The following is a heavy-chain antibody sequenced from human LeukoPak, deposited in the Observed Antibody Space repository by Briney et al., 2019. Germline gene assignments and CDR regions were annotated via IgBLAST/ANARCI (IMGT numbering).Heavy chain of an antibody. CDR3: ARESQAYYYGSGSPNY. D-gene: IGHD3-10*01. CDR2: IWYDGSDY. CDR1: GFTFSTYG. J-gene: IGHJ4*02. Sequence: GGSLRLSCAASGFTFSTYGMHWVRQAPGKGLEWVAVIWYDGSDYNLADSVRGRFTISRDNSKNTLYLQMNSLRAEDTAVYYCARESQAYYYGSGSPNYWGQGTLVTVSS. V-gene: IGHV3-33*01.